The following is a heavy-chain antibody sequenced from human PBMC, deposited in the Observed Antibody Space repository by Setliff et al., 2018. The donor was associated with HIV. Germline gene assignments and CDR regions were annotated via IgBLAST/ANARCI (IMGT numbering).Heavy chain of an antibody. J-gene: IGHJ4*02. D-gene: IGHD6-13*01. CDR1: GYTFTSYA. CDR3: ARGPIGSWYSDY. V-gene: IGHV1-3*01. CDR2: INAGNGNT. Sequence: ASVKVSCKASGYTFTSYAMHWVRQAPGQRLEWMGWINAGNGNTKYSQKFQGRVTITRDTSASTAYMELSSLRSEDTAVYYCARGPIGSWYSDYWGQGTLVTVSS.